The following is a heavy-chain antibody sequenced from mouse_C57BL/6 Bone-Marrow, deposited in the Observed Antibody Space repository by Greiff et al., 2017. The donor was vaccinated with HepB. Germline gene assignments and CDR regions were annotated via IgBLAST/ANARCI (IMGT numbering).Heavy chain of an antibody. J-gene: IGHJ2*01. Sequence: EVQLQQSGAELVRPGASVKLSCTASGFNIKDDYMHWVKQRPEQGLEWIGWIDPENGDTEYASKFQGKATITADTSSNTAYLQLSSLTSEDTAVYYCTTDGNWEVDYWGQGTTLTVSS. D-gene: IGHD4-1*01. CDR3: TTDGNWEVDY. V-gene: IGHV14-4*01. CDR1: GFNIKDDY. CDR2: IDPENGDT.